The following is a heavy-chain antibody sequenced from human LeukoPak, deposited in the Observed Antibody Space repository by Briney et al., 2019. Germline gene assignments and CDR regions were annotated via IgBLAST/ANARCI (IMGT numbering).Heavy chain of an antibody. Sequence: ASVKVSCKASGYTFTSYGISWVRQAPGQGLEWMGWISAYNGNTNYAQKLQGRVTMTTDTSTSTAYMELRSLRSDDTAVYYCARSSPHRVLDPTLYYFDYWGQGTLVTVSS. CDR1: GYTFTSYG. V-gene: IGHV1-18*04. CDR2: ISAYNGNT. CDR3: ARSSPHRVLDPTLYYFDY. J-gene: IGHJ4*02. D-gene: IGHD6-6*01.